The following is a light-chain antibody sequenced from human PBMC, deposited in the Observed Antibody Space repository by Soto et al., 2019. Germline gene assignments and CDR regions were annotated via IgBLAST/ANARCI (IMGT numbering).Light chain of an antibody. Sequence: QSVLTQPPSASGTPGQRVSISCSGSSSNIGSHPVNWYQQLPGTAPKLLLYGDNQRPSGVPDRFSASKSGTSASLATSGPQSEDEAHYYCASGDNSLNGLYVFGTGTKVTVL. J-gene: IGLJ1*01. CDR3: ASGDNSLNGLYV. V-gene: IGLV1-44*01. CDR2: GDN. CDR1: SSNIGSHP.